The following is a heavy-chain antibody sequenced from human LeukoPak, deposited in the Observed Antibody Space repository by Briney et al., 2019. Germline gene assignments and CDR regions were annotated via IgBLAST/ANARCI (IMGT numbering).Heavy chain of an antibody. V-gene: IGHV3-23*01. CDR3: AKTISTSSPRAIDI. CDR2: ISDSGDNT. D-gene: IGHD6-6*01. CDR1: GFTFGSYA. J-gene: IGHJ3*02. Sequence: PGGSLRLSCAASGFTFGSYAMTWVRQPPGKGLEWVSAISDSGDNTYYANAVKGRFTISRDNSRNTLYLQMNSLRAEDTAVYFCAKTISTSSPRAIDIWGQGTMVTVSS.